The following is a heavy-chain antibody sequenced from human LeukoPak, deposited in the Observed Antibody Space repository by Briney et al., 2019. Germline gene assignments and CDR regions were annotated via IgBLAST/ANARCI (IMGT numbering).Heavy chain of an antibody. CDR3: ARRWLQLGPDAFDI. CDR2: INPNSGGT. V-gene: IGHV1-2*06. J-gene: IGHJ3*02. D-gene: IGHD5-24*01. Sequence: ASVKVSCKASGYTFTGYYMHWVRQAPGQGLEWLGRINPNSGGTNDAQNFQGRVTMTRDTSMNTAYMELSRLRSDDTAAYYCARRWLQLGPDAFDIWGQGTMVTVSS. CDR1: GYTFTGYY.